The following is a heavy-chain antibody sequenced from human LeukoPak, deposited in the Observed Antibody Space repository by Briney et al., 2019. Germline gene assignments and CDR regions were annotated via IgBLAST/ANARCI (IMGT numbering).Heavy chain of an antibody. Sequence: SVKVSCKASGGTFSSYAISWVRRAPGQGLEWMGGIIPIFGTANYAQKFQGRVTITADESTSTAYMELSSLRSEDTAVYYCARGHPSSYYYYGMDVWGQGTTVTVSS. V-gene: IGHV1-69*13. J-gene: IGHJ6*02. CDR2: IIPIFGTA. CDR1: GGTFSSYA. CDR3: ARGHPSSYYYYGMDV. D-gene: IGHD2-2*01.